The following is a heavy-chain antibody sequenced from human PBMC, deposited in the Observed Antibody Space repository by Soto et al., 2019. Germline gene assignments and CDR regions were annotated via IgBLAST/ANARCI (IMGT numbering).Heavy chain of an antibody. J-gene: IGHJ4*02. CDR1: GFTFGSYW. Sequence: GGSLRLSCAVSGFTFGSYWMNWVRLIPGKGLEWVAYIKPDGSATYYVDSVKGRFTISRDNAKNSLYLQMNSLRVEDTSVYYCARAGYCGPGCYYYFDYWGQGTLVTV. D-gene: IGHD2-21*02. CDR2: IKPDGSAT. CDR3: ARAGYCGPGCYYYFDY. V-gene: IGHV3-7*01.